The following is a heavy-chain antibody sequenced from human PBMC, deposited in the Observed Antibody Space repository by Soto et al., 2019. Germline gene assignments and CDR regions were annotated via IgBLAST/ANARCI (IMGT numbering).Heavy chain of an antibody. CDR1: GGTFSSYA. V-gene: IGHV1-69*12. J-gene: IGHJ2*01. CDR3: AIAKLAYVPHNWYFDL. Sequence: QVQLVQSGAEVKKPGSSVKVSCKASGGTFSSYAISWVRQAPGHGLEWMGGIIPIFGTANYAQKFQGRVTITADDSTSTAYMEMSSLRSEDTAVYYCAIAKLAYVPHNWYFDLWGRGTLVTVSS. CDR2: IIPIFGTA. D-gene: IGHD1-7*01.